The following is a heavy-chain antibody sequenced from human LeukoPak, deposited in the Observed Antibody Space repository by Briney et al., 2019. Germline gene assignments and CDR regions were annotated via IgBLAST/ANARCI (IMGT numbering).Heavy chain of an antibody. CDR1: GFSFSSYA. J-gene: IGHJ4*02. Sequence: GGSLRLSCATSGFSFSSYAMSWVRQAPGKGLEWVSAMSSSDDGRYYAASVRGRFTISRDTSRSTLYLQMNSLRAEDAAVYYCARDGEFYYDSSSYWGQGSLVTVSS. CDR2: MSSSDDGR. D-gene: IGHD3-22*01. CDR3: ARDGEFYYDSSSY. V-gene: IGHV3-23*01.